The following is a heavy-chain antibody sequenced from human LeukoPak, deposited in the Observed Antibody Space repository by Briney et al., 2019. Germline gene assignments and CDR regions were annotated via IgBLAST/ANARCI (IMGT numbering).Heavy chain of an antibody. D-gene: IGHD5-18*01. Sequence: SETLSLTCDVSGVSINTCYYYWSWIRQPPGKGLEWIGYKYYSGSTRYNSSLRSRLTLSLDTSKNQISLRLTSVTAADTAVYYCARGRSYGFDFDSWGPGTLVIVSS. CDR3: ARGRSYGFDFDS. V-gene: IGHV4-61*01. CDR1: GVSINTCYYY. CDR2: KYYSGST. J-gene: IGHJ4*02.